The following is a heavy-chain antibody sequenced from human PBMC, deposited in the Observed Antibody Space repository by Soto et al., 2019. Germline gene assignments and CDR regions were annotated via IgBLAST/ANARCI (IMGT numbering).Heavy chain of an antibody. Sequence: GESLKISCKGSGYSFTSYWIGWVRQMPGKGLEWMGIIYPGDSDTRYSPSFQGLVTISADKSISTAYLQWSSLKASDTAMYYCARRGEGDIVLMVYATYFDYWGQGTLVTVSS. CDR1: GYSFTSYW. J-gene: IGHJ4*02. D-gene: IGHD2-8*01. CDR2: IYPGDSDT. CDR3: ARRGEGDIVLMVYATYFDY. V-gene: IGHV5-51*01.